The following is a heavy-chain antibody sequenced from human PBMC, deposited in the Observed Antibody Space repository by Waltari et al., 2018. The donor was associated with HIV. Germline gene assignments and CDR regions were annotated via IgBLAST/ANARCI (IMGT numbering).Heavy chain of an antibody. CDR2: ISKDGRNK. CDR3: AIDYGNEGGISDY. CDR1: GFTFSNYG. D-gene: IGHD3-10*01. Sequence: QVQLVDSGGGVVQPGRSLRLSCAASGFTFSNYGMHWVRQAPGKGLEWVAVISKDGRNKYYVDSVKGRFTISRDNSKSALYLQMNSLRGEDTAVYYCAIDYGNEGGISDYWGQGTLVTVSS. V-gene: IGHV3-30*03. J-gene: IGHJ4*02.